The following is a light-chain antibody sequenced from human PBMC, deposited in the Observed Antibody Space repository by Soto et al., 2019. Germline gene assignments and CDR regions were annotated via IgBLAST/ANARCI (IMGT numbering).Light chain of an antibody. J-gene: IGKJ3*01. CDR1: QGISNY. Sequence: DIQMTQSPSSLSASVGDRVTITCRASQGISNYLAWYQQKPGKVPKLLIYAASTLQSGVPSRFSGSGSGTDFTLTISSLHPEDVATYYCKTYNSSSYTFGPGTKVNIK. CDR3: KTYNSSSYT. V-gene: IGKV1-27*01. CDR2: AAS.